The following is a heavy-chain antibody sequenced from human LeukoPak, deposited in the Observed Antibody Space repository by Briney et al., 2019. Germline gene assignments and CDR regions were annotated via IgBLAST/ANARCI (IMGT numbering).Heavy chain of an antibody. CDR1: GFTFSSYA. Sequence: PGGSLRLSCAASGFTFSSYAMSWVRQAPGKGLEWVSAITGSGGGTYYADSVKGRFTISRDNSKNTLYLQMNSLRAEDTAVYYCAKRSDYGGNSNYFDYWGQGTLVTVSS. CDR3: AKRSDYGGNSNYFDY. CDR2: ITGSGGGT. V-gene: IGHV3-23*01. J-gene: IGHJ4*02. D-gene: IGHD4-23*01.